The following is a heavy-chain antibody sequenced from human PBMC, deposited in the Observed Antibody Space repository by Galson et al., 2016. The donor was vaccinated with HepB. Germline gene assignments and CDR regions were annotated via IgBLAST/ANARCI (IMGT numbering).Heavy chain of an antibody. CDR1: GASVSSDIYY. CDR2: VYHSGRT. J-gene: IGHJ5*02. CDR3: ARDEEIYCHGGGCYRGFDP. Sequence: SETLSLTCTVSGASVSSDIYYWNWIRQPPGKGLEWIGYVYHSGRTKYNTSLKSRVTISVDASKNQFSLKLSSVTAADTAVYYCARDEEIYCHGGGCYRGFDPWGQGTLVTVSS. V-gene: IGHV4-61*01. D-gene: IGHD2-15*01.